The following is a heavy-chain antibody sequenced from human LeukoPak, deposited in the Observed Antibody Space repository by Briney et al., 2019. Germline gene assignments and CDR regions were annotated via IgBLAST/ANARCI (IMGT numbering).Heavy chain of an antibody. CDR1: GFTFSHHN. CDR3: ARDLYYGSASPRLDC. CDR2: ISSSGNTI. V-gene: IGHV3-48*01. J-gene: IGHJ4*02. Sequence: PGGSLRLSCAASGFTFSHHNMNWVRQVPGKGLESVSYISSSGNTIYYADSVKGRFTISRDNAHGSLYLQMNSLRVEDTAIYYCARDLYYGSASPRLDCWGQGTLVTVSS. D-gene: IGHD3-10*01.